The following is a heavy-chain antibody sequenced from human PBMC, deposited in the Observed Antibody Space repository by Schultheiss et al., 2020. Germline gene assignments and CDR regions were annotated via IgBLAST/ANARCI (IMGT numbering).Heavy chain of an antibody. V-gene: IGHV3-11*04. J-gene: IGHJ5*02. CDR2: ITSSGSTI. CDR3: ARTYDFWSGYTPHNWFDP. CDR1: GFTFSDYY. Sequence: WGSLRLPCAASGFTFSDYYMSWIRQAPGKGLEWVSYITSSGSTIYYADSVKGRFTISRDNSKNTLYVQMNSLRAEDTAVYYCARTYDFWSGYTPHNWFDPWGKGTLVTVSS. D-gene: IGHD3-3*01.